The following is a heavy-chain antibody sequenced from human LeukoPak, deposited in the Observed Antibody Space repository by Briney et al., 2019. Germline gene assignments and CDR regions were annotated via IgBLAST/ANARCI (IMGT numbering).Heavy chain of an antibody. V-gene: IGHV3-21*01. CDR2: ISSSSSYI. CDR1: GFTFSSYS. Sequence: GGSLRLSCAASGFTFSSYSMNWVRQAPGKGLEWVSSISSSSSYIYYADSVKGRFTISRDNAKNSLYLQMNSLRAEDTAVYYCARAALQMGNEAFDIWGQGTMVTVSS. J-gene: IGHJ3*02. CDR3: ARAALQMGNEAFDI. D-gene: IGHD5-24*01.